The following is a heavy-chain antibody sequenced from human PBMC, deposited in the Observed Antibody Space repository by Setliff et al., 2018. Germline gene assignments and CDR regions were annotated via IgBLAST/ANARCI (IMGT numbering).Heavy chain of an antibody. Sequence: GVLRLSCAGTGFISRNFGMGWVRQAPGKGLEWVSGISGSGRNTYYADSVKGRFTISRDNSQNTLLLQMNNLKTEDTALYYCTTAHYTGNSRTLDFWGPGTLVTVSS. D-gene: IGHD1-26*01. J-gene: IGHJ4*02. V-gene: IGHV3-23*01. CDR2: ISGSGRNT. CDR1: GFISRNFG. CDR3: TTAHYTGNSRTLDF.